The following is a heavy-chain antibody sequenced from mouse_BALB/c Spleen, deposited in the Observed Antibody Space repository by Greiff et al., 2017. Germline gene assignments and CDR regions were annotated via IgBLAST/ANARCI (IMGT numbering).Heavy chain of an antibody. CDR2: IDPANGNT. V-gene: IGHV14-3*02. J-gene: IGHJ3*01. CDR3: ATNTGFAY. CDR1: GFNIKDTY. Sequence: VQLKESGAELVKPGASVKLSCTASGFNIKDTYMHWVKQRPEQGLEWIGRIDPANGNTKYDPKFQGKATITADTSSNTAYLQLSSLTSEDTAVYYCATNTGFAYWGQGTLVTVSA. D-gene: IGHD4-1*01.